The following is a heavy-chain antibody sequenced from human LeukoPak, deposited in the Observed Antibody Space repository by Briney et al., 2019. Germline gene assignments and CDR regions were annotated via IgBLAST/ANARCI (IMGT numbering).Heavy chain of an antibody. D-gene: IGHD5-24*01. CDR1: GFTFNNYA. Sequence: GGSLRLSCAASGFTFNNYAMSWVRQAPGKGLEWVSSITGIYGGPYYAESVKGRFTISRDNSKNTLYLQVNSLRVEDTAVYYCALRDAYNQRDYWGQGTLVTVSS. CDR2: ITGIYGGP. V-gene: IGHV3-23*01. J-gene: IGHJ4*02. CDR3: ALRDAYNQRDY.